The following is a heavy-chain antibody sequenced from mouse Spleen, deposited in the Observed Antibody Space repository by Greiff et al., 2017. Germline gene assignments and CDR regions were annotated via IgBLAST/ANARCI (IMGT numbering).Heavy chain of an antibody. D-gene: IGHD1-1*01. J-gene: IGHJ3*01. CDR2: ISSGGSYT. Sequence: DVKLVESGGGLVKPGGSLKLSCAASGFTFSSYAMSWVRQTPEKRLEWVATISSGGSYTYYPDSVKGRFTISRDNAKNTLYLQMSSLRSEDTAMYYCARRDYGSSFFAYWGQGTLVTVSA. CDR3: ARRDYGSSFFAY. V-gene: IGHV5-9-1*01. CDR1: GFTFSSYA.